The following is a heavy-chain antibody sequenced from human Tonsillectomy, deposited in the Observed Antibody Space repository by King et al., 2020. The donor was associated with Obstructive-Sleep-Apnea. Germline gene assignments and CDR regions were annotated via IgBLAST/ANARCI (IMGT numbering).Heavy chain of an antibody. CDR2: IKQDGSEK. J-gene: IGHJ4*02. Sequence: EEQLVQSGGGWIQPGGSLRLSCVASGFTFSSYWMTWVRQAPGKGLEWVANIKQDGSEKNYVDSVKGRFTISRDNPKNSLYLQMNSLRADDTAVYYCARGRPGRRSPVFYWGQGTLVTVSS. CDR1: GFTFSSYW. CDR3: ARGRPGRRSPVFY. D-gene: IGHD1-14*01. V-gene: IGHV3-7*03.